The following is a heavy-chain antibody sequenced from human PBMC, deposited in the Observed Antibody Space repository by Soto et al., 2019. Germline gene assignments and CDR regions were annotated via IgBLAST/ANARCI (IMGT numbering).Heavy chain of an antibody. J-gene: IGHJ4*02. D-gene: IGHD4-17*01. CDR2: MNPNSGNT. V-gene: IGHV1-8*01. CDR1: GYTFTSYD. CDR3: ARSTNDYGDRH. Sequence: QVQLVQSGAEVKKPGASVKVSCEASGYTFTSYDINWVRQATGQGLEWRGWMNPNSGNTGYAQRFQGRVTMTRNTPIRTAYTELRRLRSGETAVYYCARSTNDYGDRHWGQGTLVTVSS.